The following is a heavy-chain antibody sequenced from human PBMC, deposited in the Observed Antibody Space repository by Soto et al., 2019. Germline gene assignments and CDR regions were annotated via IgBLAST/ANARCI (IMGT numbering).Heavy chain of an antibody. J-gene: IGHJ4*02. D-gene: IGHD6-13*01. CDR3: ARGGRAAAGPPIYFDY. CDR1: GFTFSSYS. CDR2: ISSSSSYI. V-gene: IGHV3-21*01. Sequence: GGSLRLSCAASGFTFSSYSMNWVRQAPGKGLEWVSSISSSSSYIYYADSVKGRFTISRDNAKNSLYLQMNSLRAEDTAVYYCARGGRAAAGPPIYFDYWGQGTLVTVSS.